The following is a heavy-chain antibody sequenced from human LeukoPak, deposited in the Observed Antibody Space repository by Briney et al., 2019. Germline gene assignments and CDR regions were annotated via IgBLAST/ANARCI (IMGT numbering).Heavy chain of an antibody. CDR2: IFPADSDP. CDR1: GYSFTSYW. J-gene: IGHJ1*01. CDR3: ARHRYFQL. V-gene: IGHV5-51*01. Sequence: PGESLKISCKGSGYSFTSYWVAWVRQMPGKGLEWMGIIFPADSDPRYSPSFQGQVTISVDKSINTAYLQWSSLKASDTAMYYCARHRYFQLWGQGTLVTVSS.